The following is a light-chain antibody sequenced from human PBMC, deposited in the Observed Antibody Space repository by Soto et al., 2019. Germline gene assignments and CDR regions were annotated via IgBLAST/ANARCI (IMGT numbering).Light chain of an antibody. CDR1: QSVSSN. J-gene: IGKJ1*01. V-gene: IGKV3-15*01. Sequence: EIVMNHSPATLSVSPWERATLSCSASQSVSSNLAWYQQKPGQAPRLLIYGASTRATGIPARFSGSGSGTEFTLTISSLQSEDFAVYYCQQYNNWPQWAFGQGTKVDI. CDR2: GAS. CDR3: QQYNNWPQWA.